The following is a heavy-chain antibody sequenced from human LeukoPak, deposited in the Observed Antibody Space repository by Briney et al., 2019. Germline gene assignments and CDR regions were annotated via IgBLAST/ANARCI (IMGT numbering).Heavy chain of an antibody. CDR3: ARGRSSSWYGGVYFDY. Sequence: SETLSLTYAVYGGSFSGYYWSWIRQPPGKGLEWIGEINHSGSTNYNPSLKSRVTISVDTSKNQFSLKLSSVTAADTAVYYCARGRSSSWYGGVYFDYWGQGTLVTVSS. J-gene: IGHJ4*02. D-gene: IGHD6-13*01. CDR2: INHSGST. V-gene: IGHV4-34*01. CDR1: GGSFSGYY.